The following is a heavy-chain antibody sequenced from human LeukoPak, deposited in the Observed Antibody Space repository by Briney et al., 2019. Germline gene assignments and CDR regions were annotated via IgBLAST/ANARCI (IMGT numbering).Heavy chain of an antibody. Sequence: ASVKVSCKASGYTFTSYGISWVRQAPGQGLEWMGWISAYNGNTNYAQKLQGRVTMTTDTSTSTAYMELRSLRSDDTAVYYCAREVKSYCSGGSCYYYYGMDVWGQGTTVTVSS. J-gene: IGHJ6*02. D-gene: IGHD2-15*01. CDR3: AREVKSYCSGGSCYYYYGMDV. CDR1: GYTFTSYG. V-gene: IGHV1-18*01. CDR2: ISAYNGNT.